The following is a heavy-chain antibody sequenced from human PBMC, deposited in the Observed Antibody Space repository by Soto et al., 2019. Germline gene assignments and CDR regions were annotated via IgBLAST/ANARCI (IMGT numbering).Heavy chain of an antibody. CDR2: MYYSGST. V-gene: IGHV4-30-4*02. Sequence: SETLSLTCTVSGGSISSGDCYWSWIRQPPGKGLEWIGFMYYSGSTYYNPSLKSRVTISVDTSTGTAYMELRSLRSDDTAVYYCARWATVTHDYWGQGTLVTVSS. J-gene: IGHJ4*02. D-gene: IGHD4-17*01. CDR3: ARWATVTHDY. CDR1: GGSISSGDCY.